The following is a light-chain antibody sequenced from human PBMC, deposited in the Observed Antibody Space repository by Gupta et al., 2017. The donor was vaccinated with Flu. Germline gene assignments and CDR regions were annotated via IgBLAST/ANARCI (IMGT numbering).Light chain of an antibody. CDR3: HTWDNSIGV. Sequence: SFALTQPPSVSVSPGQTASIACSGDKLGNKYVCWYRQKPGQSPTLVLFKDRKRPAGNPERFSGSNSGNTATLTISGAQAVDEADYYCHTWDNSIGVFGGGTKLTVL. J-gene: IGLJ3*02. CDR2: KDR. V-gene: IGLV3-1*01. CDR1: KLGNKY.